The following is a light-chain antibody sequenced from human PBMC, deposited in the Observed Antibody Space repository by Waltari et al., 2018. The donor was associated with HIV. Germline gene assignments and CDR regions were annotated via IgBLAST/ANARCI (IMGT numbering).Light chain of an antibody. J-gene: IGLJ2*01. V-gene: IGLV2-8*01. Sequence: QSALTQPPSASGSPGQSVTISCTGTSGDVGNYNYVSWYQQHPGKAPKLIMFDVNERPSGVPDRFFGSKSGNTASLTVSGLQADDEADYFCSAYGGCYNRLLFGGGTKLTVL. CDR3: SAYGGCYNRLL. CDR1: SGDVGNYNY. CDR2: DVN.